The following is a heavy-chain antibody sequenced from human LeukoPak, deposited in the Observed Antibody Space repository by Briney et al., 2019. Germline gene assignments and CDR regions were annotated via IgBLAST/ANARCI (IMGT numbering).Heavy chain of an antibody. CDR3: AREGYGGIAAAGEPSNAFDI. V-gene: IGHV3-64*01. CDR2: ISSNGGST. J-gene: IGHJ3*02. CDR1: GFTFSSYA. Sequence: GGSLRLSCAASGFTFSSYAMHWVRQAPGKGLEYVSAISSNGGSTYYANSVKGRFTISRDNSKNTLYLQMGSLRAEDMAVYYCAREGYGGIAAAGEPSNAFDIWAKGQWSPSLQ. D-gene: IGHD6-13*01.